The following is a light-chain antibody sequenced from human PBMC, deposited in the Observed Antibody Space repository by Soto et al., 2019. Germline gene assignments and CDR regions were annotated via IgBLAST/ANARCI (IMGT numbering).Light chain of an antibody. CDR3: SSNATSXNFYFV. CDR2: EVT. Sequence: QSVLTQPPSASGSPGQSVTISCTGTSSDVGGYNYVSWYQQYPGRAPKLMIYEVTKRPSGVPDRFSGSKSGNTASLTVSGLQAEDEADYYCSSNATSXNFYFVFGGGTKVTVL. CDR1: SSDVGGYNY. V-gene: IGLV2-8*01. J-gene: IGLJ3*02.